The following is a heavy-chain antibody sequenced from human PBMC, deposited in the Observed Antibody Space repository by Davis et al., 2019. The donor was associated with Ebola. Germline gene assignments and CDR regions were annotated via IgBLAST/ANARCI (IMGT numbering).Heavy chain of an antibody. CDR3: ARGNYGMDV. CDR1: GGSISSSNW. CDR2: IHHLGNG. D-gene: IGHD2/OR15-2a*01. V-gene: IGHV4/OR15-8*02. Sequence: SETLSLTCAVSGGSISSSNWWSWVRQPPGKGLEWIGEIHHLGNGNYKPSLKSRLTISLDKSKNQISLRLSSVTAADTAVYYCARGNYGMDVWGQGTTVTVSS. J-gene: IGHJ6*02.